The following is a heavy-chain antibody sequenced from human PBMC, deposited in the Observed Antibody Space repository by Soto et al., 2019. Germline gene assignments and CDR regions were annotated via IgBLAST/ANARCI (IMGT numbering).Heavy chain of an antibody. J-gene: IGHJ4*02. CDR2: INPSGGST. CDR3: ARPTPYSSGWYKTQPKYYFDY. Sequence: ASVTVSCQASGYTFTSYYMHWVRQAPGQGLEWMGIINPSGGSTSYAQKFQGRVTMTRDTSTSTVYMELSSLRSEDTAVYYCARPTPYSSGWYKTQPKYYFDYWGQGTLVTVSS. V-gene: IGHV1-46*01. D-gene: IGHD6-19*01. CDR1: GYTFTSYY.